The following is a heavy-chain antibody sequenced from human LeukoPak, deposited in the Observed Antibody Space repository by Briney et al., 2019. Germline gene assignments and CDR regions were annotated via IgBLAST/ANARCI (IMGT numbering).Heavy chain of an antibody. CDR1: GGSVSSGSYY. Sequence: PSETLSLTCTVSGGSVSSGSYYWNWIRQPPGKGLEWIGYIYYSGSTNYNPSLKSRVTISVDTSKNQFSLKLSSVTAADTAVYYCARNRHCTNGVCYSFDYWGQGTLVTVSS. CDR2: IYYSGST. D-gene: IGHD2-8*01. CDR3: ARNRHCTNGVCYSFDY. J-gene: IGHJ4*02. V-gene: IGHV4-61*01.